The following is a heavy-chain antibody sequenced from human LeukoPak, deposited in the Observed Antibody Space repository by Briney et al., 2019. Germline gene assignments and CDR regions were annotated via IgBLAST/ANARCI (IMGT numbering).Heavy chain of an antibody. D-gene: IGHD2-15*01. V-gene: IGHV1-18*01. J-gene: IGHJ6*02. CDR3: ARLGYCSGGSCYPSGYYYYYGMDV. CDR2: ISAYNGNT. CDR1: GYTFTSYG. Sequence: ASVKVSCKASGYTFTSYGISWVRQAPGQGLEWMGWISAYNGNTNYAQKLQGRVTMTTDTSTSTAYMELRSLRSDDTAVYYCARLGYCSGGSCYPSGYYYYYGMDVWGQGTTVTVSS.